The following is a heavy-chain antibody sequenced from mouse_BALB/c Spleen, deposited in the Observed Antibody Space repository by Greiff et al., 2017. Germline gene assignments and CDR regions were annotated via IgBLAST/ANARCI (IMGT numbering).Heavy chain of an antibody. J-gene: IGHJ4*01. V-gene: IGHV5-17*02. Sequence: DVKLVESGGGLVQPGGSRKLSCAASGFTFSSFGMHWVRQAPEKGLEWVAYISSGSSTIYYADTVKGRFTISRDNPKNTLFLQMTSLRSEDTAMYYCARGGLYGNYLYAMDYWGQGTSVTVSS. CDR1: GFTFSSFG. D-gene: IGHD2-1*01. CDR2: ISSGSSTI. CDR3: ARGGLYGNYLYAMDY.